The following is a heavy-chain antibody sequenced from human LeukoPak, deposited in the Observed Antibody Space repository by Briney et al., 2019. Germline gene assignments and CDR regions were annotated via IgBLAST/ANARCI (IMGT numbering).Heavy chain of an antibody. V-gene: IGHV4-4*08. CDR1: GGSFSSYY. CDR2: IYTSGNT. Sequence: SETLSLTCTVSGGSFSSYYWSWIRQPPGKGLEWLGRIYTSGNTNYNPSLKSRVTISVDTSKNQFSLKLSSVTAADTAVYYCARAYNRFGVDYMDVWGKGTTVTISS. CDR3: ARAYNRFGVDYMDV. J-gene: IGHJ6*03. D-gene: IGHD3-10*01.